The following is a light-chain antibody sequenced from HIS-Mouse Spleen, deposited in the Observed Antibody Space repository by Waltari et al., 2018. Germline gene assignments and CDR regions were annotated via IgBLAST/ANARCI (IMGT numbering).Light chain of an antibody. CDR1: SGSLASNY. CDR2: EDN. Sequence: NFMLTQPHSVSESPGKTVTIPCTGSSGSLASNYVQWYQQRPGSAPTTVIYEDNQRPSGVPDRFSGSIDSSSNSASLTISGLKTEDEADYYCQSYDSSNSWVFGGGTKLTVL. J-gene: IGLJ3*02. CDR3: QSYDSSNSWV. V-gene: IGLV6-57*02.